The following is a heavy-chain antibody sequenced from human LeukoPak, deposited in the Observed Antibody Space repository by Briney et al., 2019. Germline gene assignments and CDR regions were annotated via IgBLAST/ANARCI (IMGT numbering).Heavy chain of an antibody. Sequence: ESLKISCKGSGYSFTSYWIGWVRQMPGKGLEWMGIIYPGDSDTRYSPSFQGQVTISADKSISTAYLQWSSLKASDTAMYYCASPFMNYYDSSGYYYATDYWGQGTLVTVSS. D-gene: IGHD3-22*01. V-gene: IGHV5-51*01. CDR3: ASPFMNYYDSSGYYYATDY. J-gene: IGHJ4*02. CDR2: IYPGDSDT. CDR1: GYSFTSYW.